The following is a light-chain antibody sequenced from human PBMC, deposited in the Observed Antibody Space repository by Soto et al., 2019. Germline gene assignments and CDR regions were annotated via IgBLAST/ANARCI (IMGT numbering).Light chain of an antibody. CDR2: GAS. Sequence: IVMTKSPTTLSVSPWERSTLSCRASQSVATNLAWYQQKPGQAPRLLIYGASTRATGIPARFSGSGSGTEFTLTISSLQPDDFAAYYCQQYSTLWTFGQGTKVDIK. CDR1: QSVATN. J-gene: IGKJ1*01. V-gene: IGKV3-15*01. CDR3: QQYSTLWT.